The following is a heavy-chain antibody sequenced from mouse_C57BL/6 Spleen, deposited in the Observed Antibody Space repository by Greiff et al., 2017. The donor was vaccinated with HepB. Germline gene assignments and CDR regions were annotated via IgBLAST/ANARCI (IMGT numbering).Heavy chain of an antibody. CDR3: ARSGSSYGVDLDY. CDR2: IDPSDSYT. Sequence: QVQLQQPGAELVMPGASVKLSCKASGYTFTSYWMHWVKQRPGQGLEWIGEIDPSDSYTNYNQKFKGKSTLTVDKSSSTAYMQLSSLTSEDSAVYYCARSGSSYGVDLDYWGQGTTLTVSS. D-gene: IGHD1-1*01. V-gene: IGHV1-69*01. CDR1: GYTFTSYW. J-gene: IGHJ2*01.